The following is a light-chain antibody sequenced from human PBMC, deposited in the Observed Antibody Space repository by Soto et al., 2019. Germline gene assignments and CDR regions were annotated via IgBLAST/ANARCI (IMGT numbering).Light chain of an antibody. CDR1: HSVSSSS. J-gene: IGKJ5*01. CDR2: GAS. CDR3: QQYGSSLPFT. V-gene: IGKV3-20*01. Sequence: EIVLTQSPGTLSLSPGDRATLSCRASHSVSSSSLAWYQQKPGQAPRLLIYGASSRATASPDRFSGSGSGTDFTLTISILEPEDFAVYYCQQYGSSLPFTFGQGTRLEIK.